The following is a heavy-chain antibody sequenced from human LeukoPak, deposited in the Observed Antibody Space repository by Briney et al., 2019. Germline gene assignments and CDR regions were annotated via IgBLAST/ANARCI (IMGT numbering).Heavy chain of an antibody. CDR2: ISSSSSYI. V-gene: IGHV3-21*01. J-gene: IGHJ6*02. D-gene: IGHD2-21*02. Sequence: GGSLRLSCGASGVTLRSYSMNWLRQAPGKGLEWVSSISSSSSYIYYADSVKGRFTISRDNAKNSLCLQMNSLRAEDSAVYYCARAEGDCLNYYGMDVWGQGTTVTVSS. CDR3: ARAEGDCLNYYGMDV. CDR1: GVTLRSYS.